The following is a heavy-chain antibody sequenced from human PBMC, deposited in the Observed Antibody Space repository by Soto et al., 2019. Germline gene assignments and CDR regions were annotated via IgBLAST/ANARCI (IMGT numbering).Heavy chain of an antibody. D-gene: IGHD6-13*01. CDR2: ISSSSRYT. J-gene: IGHJ4*02. V-gene: IGHV3-11*06. Sequence: QVQLVESGGGLVKPGGSLRLSCAASGFTFSDYYMSWIRQAPGKGLEWVSYISSSSRYTNYADSVKGRFTISRDNAKNSLYLQMNSLRAEDTAVYYCARDREGRIAAAGNFDYWGQGTLVTVSS. CDR3: ARDREGRIAAAGNFDY. CDR1: GFTFSDYY.